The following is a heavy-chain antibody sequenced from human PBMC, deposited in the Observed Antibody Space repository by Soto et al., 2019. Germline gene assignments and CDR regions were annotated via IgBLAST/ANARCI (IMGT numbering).Heavy chain of an antibody. D-gene: IGHD2-8*01. CDR1: GFTFSNAW. Sequence: GGSLRLSCAASGFTFSNAWMNWVRQAPGKGLEWVGRIKSKTDGGTTDYAAPVKGRFTISRDDSKNTLYLQMNSLKTEDTAVYYCTTEYEGAHAEYFQHWGQGTLVTVS. J-gene: IGHJ1*01. CDR2: IKSKTDGGTT. V-gene: IGHV3-15*07. CDR3: TTEYEGAHAEYFQH.